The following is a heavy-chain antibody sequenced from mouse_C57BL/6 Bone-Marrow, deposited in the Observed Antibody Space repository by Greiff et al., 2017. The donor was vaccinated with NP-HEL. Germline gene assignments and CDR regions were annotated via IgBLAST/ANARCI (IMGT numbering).Heavy chain of an antibody. J-gene: IGHJ2*01. CDR2: IDPSDSET. V-gene: IGHV1-52*01. D-gene: IGHD4-1*01. Sequence: VQLQQPGAELVRPGSSVKLSCKASGYTFTSYWMHWVKQRPIQGLEWIGNIDPSDSETHYNQKFKDKATLTVDKSSSTAYMQLSSLTSEDSAVYYCARSRTGTGDYFDYWGQGTTLTVSS. CDR3: ARSRTGTGDYFDY. CDR1: GYTFTSYW.